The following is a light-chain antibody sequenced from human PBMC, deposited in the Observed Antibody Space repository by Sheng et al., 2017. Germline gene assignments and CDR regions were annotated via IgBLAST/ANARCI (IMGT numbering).Light chain of an antibody. Sequence: DIQMTQSPSSLSASVGDRVTITCRASQDVGSWLAWFQQKPGKAPNLLIYDASTLQTGVPSRFSGTGSGIDFTLTISRLEPEDCAVYYCQQYGNSAYSFGQGTKVEIK. CDR3: QQYGNSAYS. V-gene: IGKV1D-16*01. J-gene: IGKJ2*03. CDR2: DAS. CDR1: QDVGSW.